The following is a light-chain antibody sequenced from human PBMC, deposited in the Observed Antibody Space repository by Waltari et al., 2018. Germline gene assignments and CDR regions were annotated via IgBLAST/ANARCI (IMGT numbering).Light chain of an antibody. J-gene: IGLJ3*02. V-gene: IGLV3-21*02. CDR2: DDG. CDR1: NIGSKS. Sequence: SYVLTQPLSVSVGPGQTAMIPCGGNNIGSKSVHWYRQRQGQAPMLVVYDDGDRPSGIPERFSGSNSGDTATLTISRVEAGDEADYYCQVWDRSRDQWVFGGGTKLTVL. CDR3: QVWDRSRDQWV.